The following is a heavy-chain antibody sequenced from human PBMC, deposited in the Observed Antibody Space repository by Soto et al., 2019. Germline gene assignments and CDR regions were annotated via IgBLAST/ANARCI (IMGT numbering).Heavy chain of an antibody. CDR2: ISYDGSNK. CDR1: GFTFSSYG. CDR3: AKSLQNDPLSFYGMAV. V-gene: IGHV3-30*18. Sequence: PGGSLRLSCAASGFTFSSYGMHWVRQAPGKGLEWVAVISYDGSNKYYADSVKGRFTISRDNSKNTLYLQMNSLRAEDTAVYYCAKSLQNDPLSFYGMAVWGQGTTVTVSS. J-gene: IGHJ6*02. D-gene: IGHD1-1*01.